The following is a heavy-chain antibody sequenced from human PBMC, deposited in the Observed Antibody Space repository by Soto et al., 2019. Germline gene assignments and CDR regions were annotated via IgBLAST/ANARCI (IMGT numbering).Heavy chain of an antibody. Sequence: EVQLVESGGGLVKPGGSLRLSCAASGFTFSTYTLTWVPQALGKGLEWVSSISSGSSYIYYAGSVKGRLTISRDNAKNSLYLQMNSLRAEDTAVYYCARGVYYFDYWGQGTLVTVSS. CDR2: ISSGSSYI. V-gene: IGHV3-21*01. CDR3: ARGVYYFDY. CDR1: GFTFSTYT. J-gene: IGHJ4*02.